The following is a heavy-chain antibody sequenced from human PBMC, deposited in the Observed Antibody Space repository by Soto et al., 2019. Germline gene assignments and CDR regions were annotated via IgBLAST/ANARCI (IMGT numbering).Heavy chain of an antibody. J-gene: IGHJ6*02. V-gene: IGHV4-59*01. CDR1: GGSISSYY. Sequence: SETLSLTCTVSGGSISSYYWSWIRQSPGKGLEWVAYISHTGTTDYNPSLKSRLTISLDTSKNQFSLYLQMNSLRTEDTALYYCAKEARNGYYYYGMDVWGQGTTVTVSS. CDR2: ISHTGTT. CDR3: AKEARNGYYYYGMDV.